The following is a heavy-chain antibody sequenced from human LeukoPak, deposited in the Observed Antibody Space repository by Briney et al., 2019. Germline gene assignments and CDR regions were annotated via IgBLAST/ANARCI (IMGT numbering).Heavy chain of an antibody. Sequence: PGGCLRLSCAAAGYTFGDYGMSWVRQVPGKGLEWVSATNRRGDITVYADFVKGRFTISRDNAKNSLYLQMNSLRVEATALYHCARKGLGGELGGFDSWGQGTLVTVSS. J-gene: IGHJ4*02. V-gene: IGHV3-20*01. D-gene: IGHD1-7*01. CDR1: GYTFGDYG. CDR2: TNRRGDIT. CDR3: ARKGLGGELGGFDS.